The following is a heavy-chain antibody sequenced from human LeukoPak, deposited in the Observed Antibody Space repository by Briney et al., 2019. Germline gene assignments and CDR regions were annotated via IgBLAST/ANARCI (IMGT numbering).Heavy chain of an antibody. CDR2: ISYDGSSK. V-gene: IGHV3-30-3*01. CDR1: GFTFSSYA. Sequence: GGSLRLSCAASGFTFSSYAMHWVRQAPGKGLEWVAVISYDGSSKYYADSVKGRFTISRENSKKMMHLQMNSLRAEDTAVYYCAREYDFWSGGYGGQGPLVTVSS. J-gene: IGHJ4*02. D-gene: IGHD3-3*01. CDR3: AREYDFWSGGY.